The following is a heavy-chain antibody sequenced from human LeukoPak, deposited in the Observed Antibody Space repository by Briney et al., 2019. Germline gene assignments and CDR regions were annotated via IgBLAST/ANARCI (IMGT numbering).Heavy chain of an antibody. CDR3: ARAEWFGEFEIDASDI. CDR2: INTNTGNQ. D-gene: IGHD3-10*01. CDR1: GYIFTNYA. J-gene: IGHJ3*02. Sequence: ASVKVSCKASGYIFTNYAMNWVRQAPGQGLEWMGWINTNTGNQTYAQGFTGRFVFSLDTSVSTAYLQISSLKAEDTAVYYCARAEWFGEFEIDASDIWGQGTMVTVSS. V-gene: IGHV7-4-1*02.